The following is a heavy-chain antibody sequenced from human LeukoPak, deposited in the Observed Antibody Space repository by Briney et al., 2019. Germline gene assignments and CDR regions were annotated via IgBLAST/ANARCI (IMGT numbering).Heavy chain of an antibody. CDR3: ARRGVRGVLRAAAGRFDY. V-gene: IGHV4-4*02. J-gene: IGHJ4*02. D-gene: IGHD6-13*01. CDR1: GGSISSSNW. Sequence: PSGTLSLTCAVSGGSISSSNWWSWIRQPPGKGLEWIGEINHSGSTNYNPSLKSRVTISVDTSKNQFSLKLSSVTAADTAVYYCARRGVRGVLRAAAGRFDYWGQGTLVTVSS. CDR2: INHSGST.